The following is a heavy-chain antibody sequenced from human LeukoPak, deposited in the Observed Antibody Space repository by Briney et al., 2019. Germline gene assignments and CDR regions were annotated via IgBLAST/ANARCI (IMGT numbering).Heavy chain of an antibody. CDR2: IRYDGSNE. D-gene: IGHD4-17*01. Sequence: PGGSLRLSCAASGFTFSTYGMHWVRQAPGKGLEWVAFIRYDGSNEYYADSVRGRFTISRDNSKNTLYLQMNSLRAEDTAVYYCAKVLRIDFWGQGILVIVSS. CDR1: GFTFSTYG. J-gene: IGHJ4*02. CDR3: AKVLRIDF. V-gene: IGHV3-30*02.